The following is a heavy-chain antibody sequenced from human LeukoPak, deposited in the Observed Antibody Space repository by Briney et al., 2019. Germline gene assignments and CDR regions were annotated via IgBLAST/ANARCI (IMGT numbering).Heavy chain of an antibody. CDR3: ASVIAARPGWDWDY. CDR2: INPSGGST. J-gene: IGHJ4*02. CDR1: GYTFTGYY. Sequence: ASVKVSCKASGYTFTGYYMHWVRQAPGQGLEWMGIINPSGGSTSYAQKFQGRVTMTRDMSTSTVYMELSSLRSEDTAVYYCASVIAARPGWDWDYWGQGTLVTVSS. D-gene: IGHD6-6*01. V-gene: IGHV1-46*01.